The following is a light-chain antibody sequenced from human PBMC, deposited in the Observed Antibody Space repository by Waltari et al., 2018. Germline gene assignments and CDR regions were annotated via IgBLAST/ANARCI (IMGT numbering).Light chain of an antibody. CDR1: SGSLASNY. CDR3: QSYHTSTYV. Sequence: NFILTQPHSVSESPGQTVTISCTRSSGSLASNYVQWYQQRPGRAPTTVNYDNNQSPPGVPDRFSGSIDSSSNSASLAISGLKTEDEADYYCQSYHTSTYVFGTGTTVTVL. J-gene: IGLJ1*01. CDR2: DNN. V-gene: IGLV6-57*03.